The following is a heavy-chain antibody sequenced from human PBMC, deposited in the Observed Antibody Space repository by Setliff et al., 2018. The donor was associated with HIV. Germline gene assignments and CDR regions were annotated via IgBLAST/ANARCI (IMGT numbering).Heavy chain of an antibody. CDR2: INHSGSA. CDR3: ASQTIAATGTNFDY. CDR1: GGSFSGYY. J-gene: IGHJ4*02. D-gene: IGHD6-13*01. V-gene: IGHV4-34*01. Sequence: NPSETLSLTCAVYGGSFSGYYWSWIRQPPGKGLEWIGEINHSGSANYNPSLKSRVTISVDTSKDQFSLKLTSVTAADTAVYYCASQTIAATGTNFDYWGQGTLVTVSS.